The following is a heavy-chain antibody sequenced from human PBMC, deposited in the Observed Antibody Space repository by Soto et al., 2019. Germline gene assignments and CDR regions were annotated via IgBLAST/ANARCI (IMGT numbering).Heavy chain of an antibody. J-gene: IGHJ4*02. Sequence: GGSLRLSCAASGFTFSSYAMNWVRQAPGTELERVPVIHACVGTTDYADSVKGCFTISRDNSTNTLFCQMNSLRAEDTAVYYCAKVPSYDILTGYSDYWGQGTLVTVSS. CDR1: GFTFSSYA. V-gene: IGHV3-23*01. CDR3: AKVPSYDILTGYSDY. D-gene: IGHD3-9*01. CDR2: IHACVGTT.